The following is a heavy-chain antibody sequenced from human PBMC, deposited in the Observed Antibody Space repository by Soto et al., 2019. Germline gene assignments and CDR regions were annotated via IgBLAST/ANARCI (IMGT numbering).Heavy chain of an antibody. Sequence: SETLSLTCAVSGGSISSGNSYSWSWIRQPPGKGLEWIGSISHTGSTSYNPSLKGRVTMSVDKSKNQFSLKLSSVTAADMAVYYCARAVAPYLGTWFDPWGQGTLVTVSS. V-gene: IGHV4-30-2*01. D-gene: IGHD3-16*01. J-gene: IGHJ5*02. CDR2: ISHTGST. CDR3: ARAVAPYLGTWFDP. CDR1: GGSISSGNSYS.